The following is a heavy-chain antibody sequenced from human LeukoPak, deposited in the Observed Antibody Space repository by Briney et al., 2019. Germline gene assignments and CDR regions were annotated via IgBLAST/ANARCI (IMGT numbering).Heavy chain of an antibody. D-gene: IGHD1-26*01. CDR2: ISGSGGST. J-gene: IGHJ4*02. V-gene: IGHV3-23*01. Sequence: RTGGSLRLSCAAAGFTFSSSAMSWVRQAAGKGLGWVSAISGSGGSTYHAASVKGRFTISSDNSKNTLYRQMNSLRAEHTAVYYCAKVHWGGGTGALGANNFDYCGQGTLVTVSS. CDR3: AKVHWGGGTGALGANNFDY. CDR1: GFTFSSSA.